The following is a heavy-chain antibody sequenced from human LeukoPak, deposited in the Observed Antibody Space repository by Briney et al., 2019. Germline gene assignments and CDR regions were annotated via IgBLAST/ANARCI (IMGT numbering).Heavy chain of an antibody. Sequence: GESLRISCKGSGCSFTSYWIGWVRQMPGKGLEWMGIIYPGDPDTRYSPSFRGQVTISADKSISTAYLQWSSLKASDTAMYYCARYPDGSGSYFVYWGQGTLVTVSS. CDR1: GCSFTSYW. J-gene: IGHJ4*02. CDR3: ARYPDGSGSYFVY. V-gene: IGHV5-51*01. CDR2: IYPGDPDT. D-gene: IGHD3-10*01.